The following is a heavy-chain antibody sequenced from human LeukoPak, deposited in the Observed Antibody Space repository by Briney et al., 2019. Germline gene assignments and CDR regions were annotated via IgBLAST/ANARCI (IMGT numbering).Heavy chain of an antibody. D-gene: IGHD6-19*01. V-gene: IGHV3-48*03. CDR1: GLTFSGYD. CDR3: ARDLTVAGPMDV. J-gene: IGHJ6*02. CDR2: ISSSGNTI. Sequence: GGSLSLSCEASGLTFSGYDMNWVRQAPGKGLEWISYISSSGNTIYYALSVKGRFTISRDNAQNSLYLQMSSLRAEDSAVYYCARDLTVAGPMDVWGQGTTVTVSS.